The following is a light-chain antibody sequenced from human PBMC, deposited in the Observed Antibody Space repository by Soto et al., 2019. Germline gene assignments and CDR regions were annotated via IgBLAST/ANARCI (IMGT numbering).Light chain of an antibody. CDR1: QSVSSHY. J-gene: IGKJ1*01. Sequence: EIVLTQSPATLSLSPGERATLTCGASQSVSSHYLAWYQQKPGLAARLLIYDASSRATGIPDRFSGSGSGTDFTLTISRLEPEDCAGYYCQQYGSSPLTFGQGTRVEIK. V-gene: IGKV3D-20*01. CDR3: QQYGSSPLT. CDR2: DAS.